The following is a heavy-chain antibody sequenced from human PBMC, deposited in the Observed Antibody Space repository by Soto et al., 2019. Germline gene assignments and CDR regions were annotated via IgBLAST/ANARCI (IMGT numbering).Heavy chain of an antibody. CDR1: GFTLSSYA. V-gene: IGHV3-23*01. Sequence: EVQLLESGGGLVQPGGSLGLSCAASGFTLSSYAMNWVRQAPGKGLEWVSAISGTGGSTYYADSVKGRFTVSRDNPKNTLYLQMSSLRAEDTAVYYCAIAQPTYYYGSGTSDYWGQGTLVTVSS. CDR2: ISGTGGST. CDR3: AIAQPTYYYGSGTSDY. J-gene: IGHJ4*02. D-gene: IGHD3-10*01.